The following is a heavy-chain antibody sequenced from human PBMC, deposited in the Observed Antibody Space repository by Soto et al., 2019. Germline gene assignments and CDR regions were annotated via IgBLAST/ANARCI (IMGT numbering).Heavy chain of an antibody. J-gene: IGHJ4*02. Sequence: EVQLLESGGGVVQPGGSLRLSCAASGFTFSTVWMSWVRQAPGKGLEWVANIKEDGSEKYYVDSVKGRFIISRDNAKNAXYXLMNSLRAEDTAVYYCARDQPGPSYCSAGRCYPPGYWGQGTLVTVSS. CDR3: ARDQPGPSYCSAGRCYPPGY. V-gene: IGHV3-7*01. CDR2: IKEDGSEK. CDR1: GFTFSTVW. D-gene: IGHD2-15*01.